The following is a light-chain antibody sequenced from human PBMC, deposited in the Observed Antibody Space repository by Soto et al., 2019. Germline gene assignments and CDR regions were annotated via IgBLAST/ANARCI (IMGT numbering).Light chain of an antibody. CDR2: KAS. CDR3: QQYNSYSRT. CDR1: QSVGSW. V-gene: IGKV1-5*03. Sequence: QSPSTLSASAGDRVTITCRASQSVGSWLAWYQQKPGKAPKLLIYKASSLHSGVPSRFSGSGSGTEFTLTISLLQPDDFATYYCQQYNSYSRTFGQGTKVDIK. J-gene: IGKJ1*01.